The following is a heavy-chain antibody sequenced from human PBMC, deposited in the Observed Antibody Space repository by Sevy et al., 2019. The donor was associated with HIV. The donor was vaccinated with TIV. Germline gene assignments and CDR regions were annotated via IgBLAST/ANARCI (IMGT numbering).Heavy chain of an antibody. D-gene: IGHD3-22*01. J-gene: IGHJ4*02. V-gene: IGHV3-21*01. Sequence: GGSLRLSCAASGFTFSNYDMNWVRQAPGKGLEWVSYISSGSSYIYYADSLKGRVTISRDNANNSLFLQLNSLRAEDTAVYYCARALDYYDTGGLYYWCQGALVTVSS. CDR2: ISSGSSYI. CDR3: ARALDYYDTGGLYY. CDR1: GFTFSNYD.